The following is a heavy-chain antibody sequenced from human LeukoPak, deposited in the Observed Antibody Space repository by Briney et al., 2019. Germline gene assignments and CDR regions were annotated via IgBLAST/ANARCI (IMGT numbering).Heavy chain of an antibody. Sequence: PSETLSLTCTVSGGAISSYYWSWIRQPPGKGREWIGYIYYSGSTNYNPSLKSRVTISVDTCKNQFSLKLSSVTAADTAVYYCARQGYSPLDYFDYWGQGTLVTVSS. D-gene: IGHD5-18*01. V-gene: IGHV4-59*08. CDR2: IYYSGST. J-gene: IGHJ4*02. CDR3: ARQGYSPLDYFDY. CDR1: GGAISSYY.